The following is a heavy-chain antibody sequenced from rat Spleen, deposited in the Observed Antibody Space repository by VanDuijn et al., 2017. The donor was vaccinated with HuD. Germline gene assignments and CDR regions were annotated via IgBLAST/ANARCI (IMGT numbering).Heavy chain of an antibody. CDR3: ATENWDPYYWYFDF. CDR2: ITTGGGNT. J-gene: IGHJ1*01. CDR1: GFTFNNYW. Sequence: EVQLVESGGGLVQPGRSLKLSCVASGFTFNNYWMTWIRQASGKGLEWVASITTGGGNTYYRDSVKGRFTISRDNAKSTLYLQMDSLRSEDTATYYCATENWDPYYWYFDFWGPGTMVTVSS. D-gene: IGHD5-1*01. V-gene: IGHV5-31*01.